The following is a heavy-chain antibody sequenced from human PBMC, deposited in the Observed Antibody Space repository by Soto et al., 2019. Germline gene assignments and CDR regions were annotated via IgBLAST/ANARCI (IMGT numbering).Heavy chain of an antibody. Sequence: QVQLVQSGAEVRKPGSSVKVSCQVSGDTFRAYGITWVRQAPGQGLEWMGRIIPILNTADYAQKVQGRVTIAADRSTNSAYMEVSSLRSDDTAVYYCARGAKGVGSESAFDIWGQGTMVTVSS. CDR3: ARGAKGVGSESAFDI. D-gene: IGHD2-8*01. CDR1: GDTFRAYG. V-gene: IGHV1-69*08. CDR2: IIPILNTA. J-gene: IGHJ3*02.